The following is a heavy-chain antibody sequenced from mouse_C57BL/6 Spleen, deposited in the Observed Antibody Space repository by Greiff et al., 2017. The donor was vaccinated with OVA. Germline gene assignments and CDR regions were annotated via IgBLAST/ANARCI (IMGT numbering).Heavy chain of an antibody. CDR1: GYTFTSYW. CDR3: ARQYYGSSAWFAY. V-gene: IGHV1-69*01. Sequence: VQLQQPGAELVMPGASVKLSCKASGYTFTSYWMHWVKQRPGQGLEWIGEIDPSDSYTNYNQKFKGKSTLTVDKSSSTAYMQLISLTSEDSAVYYCARQYYGSSAWFAYWGQGTLVTVSA. D-gene: IGHD1-1*01. CDR2: IDPSDSYT. J-gene: IGHJ3*01.